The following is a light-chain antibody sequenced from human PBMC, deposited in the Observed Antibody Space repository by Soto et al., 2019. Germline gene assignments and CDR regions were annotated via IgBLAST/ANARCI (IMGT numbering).Light chain of an antibody. CDR2: SNN. CDR1: SSNIGSNT. V-gene: IGLV1-44*01. J-gene: IGLJ1*01. Sequence: CVLTQPPSASVTPGQRVTISCSGSSSNIGSNTVNWYQQLPGTAPKLLIYSNNQRPSGVPDRFSGSKSGTSASLAISGLQSEDEAEYYCAAWDDSLNGYVFGTGTKVTVL. CDR3: AAWDDSLNGYV.